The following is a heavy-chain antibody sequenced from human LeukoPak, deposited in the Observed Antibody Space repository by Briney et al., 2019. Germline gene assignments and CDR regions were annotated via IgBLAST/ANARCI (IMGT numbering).Heavy chain of an antibody. J-gene: IGHJ4*02. V-gene: IGHV1-2*02. CDR3: ASVGENYGSGGDYFDY. CDR2: INPNSGGT. D-gene: IGHD3-10*01. CDR1: GYTFTGYY. Sequence: ASVKVSCKASGYTFTGYYMHWVRQAPGQGLEWMGWINPNSGGTNYAQKFQGRVTMTRDTSISTAYMDLSRLRSDDTAVYYCASVGENYGSGGDYFDYWGQGTLVTVFS.